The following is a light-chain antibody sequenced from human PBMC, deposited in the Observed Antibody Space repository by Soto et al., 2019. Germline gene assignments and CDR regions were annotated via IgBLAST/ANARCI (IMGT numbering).Light chain of an antibody. CDR1: QTIRRY. CDR3: QQYDNLVT. CDR2: EAS. V-gene: IGKV1-33*01. Sequence: DIQMTQSPSSLSASVGDRVTITCRASQTIRRYLNWYQQKPGKPPKFLIYEASSLQSGVPSRFSGSGSGTDFTFTISSLQPEDIATYYCQQYDNLVTVGGGTKVDNK. J-gene: IGKJ4*01.